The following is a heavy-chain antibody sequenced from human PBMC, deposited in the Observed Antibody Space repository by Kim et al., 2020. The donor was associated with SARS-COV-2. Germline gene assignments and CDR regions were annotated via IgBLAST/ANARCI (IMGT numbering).Heavy chain of an antibody. V-gene: IGHV3-30*03. CDR2: ISYDGSNK. Sequence: GGSLRLSCAASGFTFSSYGMHWVRQAPGKGLEWVAVISYDGSNKYYADSVKGRFTISRDNSKNTLYLQMNSLRAEDTAVYYCALIGSDCSSTSCPPPYYYYYYGMDVWGQGTTVTVSS. D-gene: IGHD2-2*01. J-gene: IGHJ6*02. CDR3: ALIGSDCSSTSCPPPYYYYYYGMDV. CDR1: GFTFSSYG.